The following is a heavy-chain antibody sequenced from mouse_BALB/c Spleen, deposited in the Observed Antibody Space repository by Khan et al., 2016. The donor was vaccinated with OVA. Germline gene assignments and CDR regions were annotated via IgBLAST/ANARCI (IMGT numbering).Heavy chain of an antibody. CDR2: IDPTTGYT. CDR1: GYTFTNYW. J-gene: IGHJ3*01. Sequence: QVQLQQSGAELAKPGASVKMSCKASGYTFTNYWMHWVKQRPGQGLEWIGYIDPTTGYTEYNQTFKDKATLTADKSSSTAYMQLSSLTSEDTAVDYCRGHGGGDTWFGYWGQGTLVTVSA. CDR3: RGHGGGDTWFGY. V-gene: IGHV1-7*01. D-gene: IGHD1-1*02.